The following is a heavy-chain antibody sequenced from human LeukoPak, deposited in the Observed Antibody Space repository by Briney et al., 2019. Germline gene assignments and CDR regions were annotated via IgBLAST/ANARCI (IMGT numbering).Heavy chain of an antibody. CDR2: VDSSSGTI. CDR1: RFAFSSYG. Sequence: GGSLRLSCADSRFAFSSYGMNWVRQAPGKGLQWVSYVDSSSGTIYYADSVKGRFTISRDNAESSLYLQMNSLRHEDTAVYYCARGSGSRIDFWGQGTLVTVSS. CDR3: ARGSGSRIDF. J-gene: IGHJ4*02. D-gene: IGHD1-26*01. V-gene: IGHV3-48*02.